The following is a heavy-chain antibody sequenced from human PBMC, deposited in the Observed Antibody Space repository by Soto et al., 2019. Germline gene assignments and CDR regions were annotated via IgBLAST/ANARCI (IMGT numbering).Heavy chain of an antibody. D-gene: IGHD3-22*01. CDR2: IYYSGST. Sequence: PSETLSLTCTVSGGSISSSGYYWGGIRQPPGKGLEWIGSIYYSGSTYYNPSLKSRVTISVDTSKNQFSLKLSSVTAADTAVYYCASLGNHYYDSSGYRDYFDYWGQGTLVTVSS. CDR1: GGSISSSGYY. CDR3: ASLGNHYYDSSGYRDYFDY. V-gene: IGHV4-39*01. J-gene: IGHJ4*02.